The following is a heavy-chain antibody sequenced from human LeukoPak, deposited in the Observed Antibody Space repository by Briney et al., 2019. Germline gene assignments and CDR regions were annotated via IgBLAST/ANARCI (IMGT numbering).Heavy chain of an antibody. CDR1: GGSFSGYY. Sequence: PSETLSLTCGVYGGSFSGYYWTWIRQSPGMGLEWIGEIIHSGSTNYNPSLTSRVTISVDTSKNQFSLELSSMTAADTAVYYCARGILVTVYAAFDYWGQGTLVTVSS. J-gene: IGHJ4*02. CDR2: IIHSGST. CDR3: ARGILVTVYAAFDY. V-gene: IGHV4-34*01. D-gene: IGHD2-8*01.